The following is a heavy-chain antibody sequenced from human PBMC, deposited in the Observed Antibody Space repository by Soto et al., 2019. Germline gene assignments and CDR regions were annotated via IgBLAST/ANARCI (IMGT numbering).Heavy chain of an antibody. CDR3: AKEINSSVYGACFVY. Sequence: QVQLVESGGGVVQPGRSLRLSCAASGFTFSNYGMHWVRQAPGKGLEWVAVISRDGGLKYYEDSVKGRFTIARDNSKKTLYRQKNGQRAEYTAVYYCAKEINSSVYGACFVYVGQGTLVAVSS. J-gene: IGHJ4*02. D-gene: IGHD6-13*01. CDR1: GFTFSNYG. V-gene: IGHV3-30*18. CDR2: ISRDGGLK.